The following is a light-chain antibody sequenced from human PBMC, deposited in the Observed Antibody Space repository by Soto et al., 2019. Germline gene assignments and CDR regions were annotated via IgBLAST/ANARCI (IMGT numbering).Light chain of an antibody. V-gene: IGKV1-8*01. Sequence: AIRMTQSPSSLSASTGDRVTITCRASQGISSYLAWYQQKPGKAPKLLIYAASTLQSGVPSRFSGSGSGTDFTLTTSCLQSEDFATYYCRQYYNYPPLTFGGGTKVEIK. CDR2: AAS. CDR1: QGISSY. CDR3: RQYYNYPPLT. J-gene: IGKJ4*01.